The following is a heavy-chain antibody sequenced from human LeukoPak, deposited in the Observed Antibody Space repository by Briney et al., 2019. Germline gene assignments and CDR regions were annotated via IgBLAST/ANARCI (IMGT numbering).Heavy chain of an antibody. CDR2: MNPNSGNT. J-gene: IGHJ6*03. V-gene: IGHV1-8*01. Sequence: ASVKVSCKASGYTFTSYDINWVRQAPGQGLEWMGWMNPNSGNTGYAQKFQGRVTMTRNTSISTAYMELSSLRSEDTAVYYCARGVDHDSSGYYSWDYYYYYYMDVWGKGTTVTISS. D-gene: IGHD3-22*01. CDR1: GYTFTSYD. CDR3: ARGVDHDSSGYYSWDYYYYYYMDV.